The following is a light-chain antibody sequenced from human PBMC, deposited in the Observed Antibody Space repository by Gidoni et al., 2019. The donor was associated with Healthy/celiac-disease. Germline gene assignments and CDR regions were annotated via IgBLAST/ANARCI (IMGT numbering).Light chain of an antibody. CDR2: AAS. CDR1: KGIRND. V-gene: IGKV1-17*01. J-gene: IGKJ1*01. CDR3: LQHNSYPWT. Sequence: IQMTQSPSSLSASVGDRVTITCRASKGIRNDLGCYQQKQGKAPKRLIYAASSSQSGVPSRFSGSGAGEEFTLTSSILQPEDFVTYYRLQHNSYPWTFGQGTKVEIK.